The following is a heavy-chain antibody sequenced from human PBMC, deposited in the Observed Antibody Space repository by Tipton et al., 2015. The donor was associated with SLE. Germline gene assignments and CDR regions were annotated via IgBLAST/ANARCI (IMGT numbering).Heavy chain of an antibody. CDR1: GGSISSHY. CDR3: ARESDYSNSFDS. V-gene: IGHV4-59*11. D-gene: IGHD4-11*01. Sequence: TLSLTCTVSGGSISSHYWSWIRQPPGKGLEWIGYIYYSGSTNYNPSLKSRVTLSVDTSKNQFSLERSSVTAADAAMYYCARESDYSNSFDSWGQGTLVNVSS. J-gene: IGHJ4*02. CDR2: IYYSGST.